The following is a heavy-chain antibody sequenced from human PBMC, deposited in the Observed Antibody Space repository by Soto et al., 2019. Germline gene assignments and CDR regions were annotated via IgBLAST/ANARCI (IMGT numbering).Heavy chain of an antibody. CDR2: IYYSGST. CDR3: ARGVVPAAIPYYYYYMDV. J-gene: IGHJ6*03. CDR1: GGSISSGGYY. D-gene: IGHD2-2*01. V-gene: IGHV4-31*03. Sequence: SETLSLTCTVSGGSISSGGYYWSWIRQHPGKGLEWIGYIYYSGSTYYNPSLKSRVTISVDTSKNQFSLKLSSVTAADTAVYYCARGVVPAAIPYYYYYMDVWGKGTTVTVSS.